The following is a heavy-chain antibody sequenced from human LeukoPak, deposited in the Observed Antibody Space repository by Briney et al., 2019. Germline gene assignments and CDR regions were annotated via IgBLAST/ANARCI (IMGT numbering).Heavy chain of an antibody. CDR3: ARVAYYLTYYYYYGMDV. V-gene: IGHV3-48*01. D-gene: IGHD3-10*01. CDR1: GFTFSSYS. Sequence: PGGSLRLSCAASGFTFSSYSMNWVRQAPGKGLEWVSYISRDTPRTYYADSVKGRFTISRDNSKNTLYLQMNSLRAEDTAVYYCARVAYYLTYYYYYGMDVWGQGTTVTVSS. J-gene: IGHJ6*02. CDR2: ISRDTPRT.